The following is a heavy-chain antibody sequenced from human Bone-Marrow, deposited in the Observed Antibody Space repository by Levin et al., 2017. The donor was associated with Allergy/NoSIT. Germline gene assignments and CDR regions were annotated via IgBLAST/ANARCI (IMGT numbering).Heavy chain of an antibody. Sequence: SGGSLRLSCAASGFSVSDNYLAWVRQAPGRGLEWVSIIYSGGNTYDADAVRGRFTISKDSSQNRLFLQMNNLRPDDTATYYCATMSSPSYYYALDVWGQGTTVTVSS. J-gene: IGHJ6*02. V-gene: IGHV3-53*01. CDR3: ATMSSPSYYYALDV. CDR2: IYSGGNT. CDR1: GFSVSDNY.